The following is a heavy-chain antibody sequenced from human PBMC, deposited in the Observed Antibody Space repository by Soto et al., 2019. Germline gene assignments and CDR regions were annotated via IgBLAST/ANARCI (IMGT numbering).Heavy chain of an antibody. J-gene: IGHJ4*02. CDR1: GGSFSGYY. D-gene: IGHD3-22*01. CDR2: INHSGST. Sequence: SETLSLTCAVYGGSFSGYYWSWIRQPPGKGLEWIGEINHSGSTNYNPSLKSRVTISVDTSKNQFSLKLSSVTAADTAVYYCATRVVVIIDGESNHSHYFDYWGQGTLVTVSS. V-gene: IGHV4-34*01. CDR3: ATRVVVIIDGESNHSHYFDY.